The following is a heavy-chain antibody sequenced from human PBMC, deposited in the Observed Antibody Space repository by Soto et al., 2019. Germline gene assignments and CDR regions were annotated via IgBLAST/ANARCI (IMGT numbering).Heavy chain of an antibody. D-gene: IGHD2-15*01. CDR2: IYYSGST. V-gene: IGHV4-31*03. J-gene: IGHJ3*02. CDR3: ARLDIVVVITAKPDAFDI. Sequence: SETLSLTCTVSGGSISRGGYYWTWIRQHPGKGLEWIGYIYYSGSTYYNPSLKSRVTISVETSKNQFSLKLSSVTAADTAVYYCARLDIVVVITAKPDAFDIWGQGTMVTVSS. CDR1: GGSISRGGYY.